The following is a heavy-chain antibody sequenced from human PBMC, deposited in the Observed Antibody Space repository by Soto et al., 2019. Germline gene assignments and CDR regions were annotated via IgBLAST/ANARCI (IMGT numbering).Heavy chain of an antibody. CDR2: IIPIFRTP. V-gene: IGHV1-69*12. Sequence: QVQLVQSGAEVVKPGSSVKVSCKASGDTFDTFAISWVRQAPGQGLEWMGGIIPIFRTPDYGQKFQGRVTITAEQSTSTAYMGPSSLRSEDTAVYYWARDKDREQIGGNYYYTLDVWGQGTTVTVSS. D-gene: IGHD6-25*01. CDR3: ARDKDREQIGGNYYYTLDV. CDR1: GDTFDTFA. J-gene: IGHJ6*02.